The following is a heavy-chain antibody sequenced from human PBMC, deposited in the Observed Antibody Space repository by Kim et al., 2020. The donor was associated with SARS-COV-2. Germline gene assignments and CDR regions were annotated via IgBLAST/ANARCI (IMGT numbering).Heavy chain of an antibody. J-gene: IGHJ6*02. V-gene: IGHV3-21*01. D-gene: IGHD3-16*01. CDR3: ARDREFSYGMDV. CDR2: IGGGTSVV. Sequence: GGSLRLSCMTSGFTFSRFGMNWVRQAPGKGLEWVSSIGGGTSVVYYADSVRGRFTISRDSAERSLFLQMDGLRVEDTAVYYCARDREFSYGMDVWGQGTT. CDR1: GFTFSRFG.